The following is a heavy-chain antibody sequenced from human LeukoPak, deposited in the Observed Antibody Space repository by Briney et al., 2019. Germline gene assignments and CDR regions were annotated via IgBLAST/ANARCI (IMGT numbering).Heavy chain of an antibody. J-gene: IGHJ4*02. CDR1: RFTFSSYA. V-gene: IGHV3-23*01. CDR3: AKDSGDYDSSGYYFGAY. Sequence: GGSLRLSCAASRFTFSSYAMSWVRQAPGKGLEWVSSISGSGGNTYYADSVKGRFTISRDNSKNTLYLQMNSLRAEDTAVYYCAKDSGDYDSSGYYFGAYWGQGTLVTVSS. CDR2: ISGSGGNT. D-gene: IGHD3-22*01.